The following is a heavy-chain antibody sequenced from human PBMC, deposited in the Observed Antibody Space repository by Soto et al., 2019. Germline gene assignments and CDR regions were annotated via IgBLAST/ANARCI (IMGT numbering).Heavy chain of an antibody. CDR1: GFTFDDYG. J-gene: IGHJ4*02. CDR2: INWNGGST. V-gene: IGHV3-20*01. Sequence: GGSLRLSCAASGFTFDDYGMSWVRQAPGKGLEWVSGINWNGGSTGYADSVKGRFTISRDNAKNSLYLQMNSLRAEDTALYHCARDKGLYGSGSYDYWGQGTLVTVSS. CDR3: ARDKGLYGSGSYDY. D-gene: IGHD3-10*01.